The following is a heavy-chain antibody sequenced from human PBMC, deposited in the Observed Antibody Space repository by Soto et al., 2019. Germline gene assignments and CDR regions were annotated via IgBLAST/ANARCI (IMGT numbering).Heavy chain of an antibody. J-gene: IGHJ6*02. CDR1: GYSFTSYW. CDR3: ARHADGGITIFGVVSPSFYYGMDV. V-gene: IGHV5-51*01. CDR2: IYPGDSDT. Sequence: GESLKLSCKGSGYSFTSYWIGWVRQMPGKGLEWMGIIYPGDSDTRYSPSFQGQVTISADKSISTAYLQWSSLKASDTAMYYCARHADGGITIFGVVSPSFYYGMDVWGQGTTVTVSS. D-gene: IGHD3-3*01.